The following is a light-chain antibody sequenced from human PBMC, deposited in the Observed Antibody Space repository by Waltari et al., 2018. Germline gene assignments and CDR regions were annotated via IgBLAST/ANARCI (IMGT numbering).Light chain of an antibody. V-gene: IGLV2-8*01. Sequence: QSALTQPPSASGSPGQSVTISCTGSSRDVGGYNYVSWYQQHPAKAPKLMIYGVDKRPSGVPDRFSGSKSGNTASLTVSGLQAEDEADYFCASYASTRKVFGGGTKLTVL. CDR3: ASYASTRKV. CDR2: GVD. J-gene: IGLJ3*02. CDR1: SRDVGGYNY.